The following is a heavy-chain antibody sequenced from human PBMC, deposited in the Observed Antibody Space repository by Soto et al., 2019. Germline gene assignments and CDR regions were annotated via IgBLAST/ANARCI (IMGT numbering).Heavy chain of an antibody. CDR2: INSDGSST. J-gene: IGHJ5*02. V-gene: IGHV3-74*01. D-gene: IGHD6-13*01. CDR1: GFTFSSYW. CDR3: ARDPSSSWYDFPWFDP. Sequence: RGSLRLSCAASGFTFSSYWMHWVRQAPGKGLVWVSRINSDGSSTSYADSVKGRFTISRDNAKNTLYLQMNSLRAEDTAVYYCARDPSSSWYDFPWFDPWGQGTLVTVSS.